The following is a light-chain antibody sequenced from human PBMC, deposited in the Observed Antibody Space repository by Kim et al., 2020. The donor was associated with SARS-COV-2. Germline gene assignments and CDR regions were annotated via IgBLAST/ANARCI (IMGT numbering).Light chain of an antibody. Sequence: SYELTQPPSVSVPPGQTASITCSGDKLGDKYACWYQQKPGQSPVLVIYQDSKRPSGIPERFSGSNSGNTATLTISGTQAMDEADYYCQAWDSSTAEVFGGGTQLTVL. CDR2: QDS. CDR3: QAWDSSTAEV. CDR1: KLGDKY. V-gene: IGLV3-1*01. J-gene: IGLJ2*01.